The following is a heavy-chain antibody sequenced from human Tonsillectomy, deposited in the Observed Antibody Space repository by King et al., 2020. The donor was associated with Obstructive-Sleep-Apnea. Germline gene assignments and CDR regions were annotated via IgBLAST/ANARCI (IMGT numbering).Heavy chain of an antibody. CDR3: ARGGNCSSTSCYASVDY. CDR2: IYYSGST. J-gene: IGHJ4*02. Sequence: QLQESGPGLVKTSETLSLTCTVSGGSISSSSYYWGWIRQPPGKGLEWIGSIYYSGSTYYNPSLKSRVTISVDTSKNQFSLKLSSVTAADTAVYYCARGGNCSSTSCYASVDYWGQGTLVTVSS. V-gene: IGHV4-39*07. D-gene: IGHD2-2*01. CDR1: GGSISSSSYY.